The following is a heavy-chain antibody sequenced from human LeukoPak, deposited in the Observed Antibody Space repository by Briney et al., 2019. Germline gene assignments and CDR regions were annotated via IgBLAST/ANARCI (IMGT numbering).Heavy chain of an antibody. Sequence: ASVKVSCKASGGTFSSYAISWVRQAPGQGLEWMGGIIPIFGTANYAQKFQGRVTMTRDESTSPAYMELSSLRSEHTAVYYCARYYYDSSGYVYHAHWFVPWGQGTLVTVSS. J-gene: IGHJ5*02. CDR2: IIPIFGTA. D-gene: IGHD3-22*01. CDR3: ARYYYDSSGYVYHAHWFVP. V-gene: IGHV1-69*05. CDR1: GGTFSSYA.